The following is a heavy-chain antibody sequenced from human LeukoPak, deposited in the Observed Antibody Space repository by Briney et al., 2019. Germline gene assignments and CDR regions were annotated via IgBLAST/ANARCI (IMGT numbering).Heavy chain of an antibody. D-gene: IGHD4-11*01. Sequence: GGSLRLSCAASGFTFDEYGMSWVRQAPGKGLEWVSGINWNGGSTGYADSVKGRFTISRDNAKNSLYLQMNSLRAEDTALYYCARDRRWDNYSGYFDYWGQGTLVTVSS. CDR2: INWNGGST. CDR3: ARDRRWDNYSGYFDY. CDR1: GFTFDEYG. J-gene: IGHJ4*02. V-gene: IGHV3-20*04.